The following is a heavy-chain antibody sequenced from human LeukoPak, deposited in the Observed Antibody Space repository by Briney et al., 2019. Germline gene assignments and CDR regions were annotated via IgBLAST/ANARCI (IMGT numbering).Heavy chain of an antibody. Sequence: ASVKVSCKASGYTFTGYYMHWVRQAPGQGLEWMGWINPNSGGTDYAQKFQGRVTMTRDTSISTAYMELSRLRSDDTAVYYCARDRGGVGAPLFDYWGQGTLVTVSS. CDR1: GYTFTGYY. CDR2: INPNSGGT. V-gene: IGHV1-2*02. CDR3: ARDRGGVGAPLFDY. D-gene: IGHD1-26*01. J-gene: IGHJ4*02.